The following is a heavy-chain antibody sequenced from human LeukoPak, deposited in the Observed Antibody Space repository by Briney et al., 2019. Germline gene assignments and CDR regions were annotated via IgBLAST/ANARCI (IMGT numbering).Heavy chain of an antibody. V-gene: IGHV3-23*01. CDR1: GFTFSSYW. Sequence: GGSLRLSCAASGFTFSSYWMSWVRQAPGKGLEWVSAISGSGGSTYYADSVKGRFTISRDNSKNTLYLQMNSLRAEDTAVYYCAKPRDITMIVAFDYWGQGTLVTVSS. D-gene: IGHD3-22*01. CDR2: ISGSGGST. CDR3: AKPRDITMIVAFDY. J-gene: IGHJ4*02.